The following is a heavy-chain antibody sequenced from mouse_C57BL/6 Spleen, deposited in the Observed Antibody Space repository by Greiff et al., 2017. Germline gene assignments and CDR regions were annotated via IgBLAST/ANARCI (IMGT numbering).Heavy chain of an antibody. V-gene: IGHV1-52*01. D-gene: IGHD2-2*01. CDR2: IDPSDSET. CDR1: GYTFTSYW. Sequence: QVQLQQSGAELVRPGSSVKLSCKASGYTFTSYWMHWVKQRPIQGLEWIGNIDPSDSETHYNQKFKDKATLTVDKSSSTAYMQLSSLTSEDSAVYYCARRGNYGYDYAMDYWGQGTSVTVSS. CDR3: ARRGNYGYDYAMDY. J-gene: IGHJ4*01.